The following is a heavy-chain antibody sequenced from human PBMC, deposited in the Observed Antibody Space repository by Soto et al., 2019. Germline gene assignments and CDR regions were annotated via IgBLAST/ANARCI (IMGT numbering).Heavy chain of an antibody. D-gene: IGHD2-21*02. Sequence: SETLSLTCTVSGGSISSGGYYWSWIRQHPGKGLEWIGYIYYSGSTYYNPSLKSRVTISVNTSKNQFSLKLSSVTAADTAVYYCARVFGDHVRYFDYWGQGTLVTVSS. J-gene: IGHJ4*02. V-gene: IGHV4-31*03. CDR1: GGSISSGGYY. CDR2: IYYSGST. CDR3: ARVFGDHVRYFDY.